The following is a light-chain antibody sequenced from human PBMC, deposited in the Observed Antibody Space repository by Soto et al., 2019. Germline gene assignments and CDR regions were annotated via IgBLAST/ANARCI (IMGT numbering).Light chain of an antibody. CDR3: QQDGGSPRT. CDR2: DAS. J-gene: IGKJ1*01. CDR1: QSVSSSS. V-gene: IGKV3-20*01. Sequence: EIVLTQSPGPLSLSPGERATLSCRASQSVSSSSLAWYQQKLCQAPRLLIHDASSSATGIPDRFSGSGSGTDFTLTISRLEPEDLAVYYCQQDGGSPRTFGQGTKVEVK.